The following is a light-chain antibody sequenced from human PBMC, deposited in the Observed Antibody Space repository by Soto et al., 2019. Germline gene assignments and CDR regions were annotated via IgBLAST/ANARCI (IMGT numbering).Light chain of an antibody. CDR3: QKYNNWPPWT. CDR2: GAS. CDR1: QRVSSN. J-gene: IGKJ1*01. Sequence: EIVMTQSPATLSVSPGERATLSCRASQRVSSNLAWYQQKPGQAPRLLIYGASTRATGIPARFSGSGSGTEFTLTISSLQSEDFAVYYWQKYNNWPPWTFGQGTKVEIK. V-gene: IGKV3-15*01.